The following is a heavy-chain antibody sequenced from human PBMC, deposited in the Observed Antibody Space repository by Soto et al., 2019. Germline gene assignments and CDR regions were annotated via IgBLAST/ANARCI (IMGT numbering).Heavy chain of an antibody. D-gene: IGHD2-2*01. Sequence: QVQLVESGGGVVQPGRSLRLSCAASGFTFSSYGMHWVHQAPGKGLEWVAVIWYDGSNKYYADSVKGRFTISRDNSKNTLYLQMNSLRAEDTAVYYCARGVIRGYCISTSCSGGNYFDYWGQGTLVTVSS. CDR3: ARGVIRGYCISTSCSGGNYFDY. J-gene: IGHJ4*02. V-gene: IGHV3-33*01. CDR1: GFTFSSYG. CDR2: IWYDGSNK.